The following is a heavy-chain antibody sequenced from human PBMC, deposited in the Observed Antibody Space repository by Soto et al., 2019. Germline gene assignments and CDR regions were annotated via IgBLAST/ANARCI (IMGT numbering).Heavy chain of an antibody. D-gene: IGHD3-10*01. CDR2: IIPIFGTA. CDR1: GCTFSSYA. Sequence: SVKVSCKASGCTFSSYAISWVRQAPGQGLEWMGGIIPIFGTANYAQKFQGRVTITADESTSTAYMELSSLRSEDTAVYYCARGRGSGNAFDIWGQGTMVTVSS. CDR3: ARGRGSGNAFDI. J-gene: IGHJ3*02. V-gene: IGHV1-69*13.